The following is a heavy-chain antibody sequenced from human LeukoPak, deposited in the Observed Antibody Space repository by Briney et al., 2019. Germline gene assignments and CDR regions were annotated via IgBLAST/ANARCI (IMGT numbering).Heavy chain of an antibody. CDR1: GYRFSNYW. CDR3: ARQGYCSGGSCYTWFDP. CDR2: IYPGDSDI. J-gene: IGHJ5*02. V-gene: IGHV5-51*01. D-gene: IGHD2-15*01. Sequence: GESLKISCKGSGYRFSNYWIGWVRHMPGKGLEWMGMIYPGDSDIRYSPSFQGQVTISADKSISTAYLQWSSLKASDTAMYYCARQGYCSGGSCYTWFDPWGQGTLVTVSS.